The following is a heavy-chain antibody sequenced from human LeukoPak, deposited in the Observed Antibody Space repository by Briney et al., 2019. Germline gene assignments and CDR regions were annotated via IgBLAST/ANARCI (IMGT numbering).Heavy chain of an antibody. J-gene: IGHJ4*02. D-gene: IGHD3-22*01. CDR3: ARGLLAGVFDY. CDR1: GFTFSSYG. CDR2: ISTSTSYI. V-gene: IGHV3-21*01. Sequence: PGGSLRLSCAASGFTFSSYGMHWVRQAPGKGLEWVSSISTSTSYIYYADSVKGRFTISRDNAKNSLYLQMNSLRAEDTAVYYCARGLLAGVFDYWGQGTLVTVSS.